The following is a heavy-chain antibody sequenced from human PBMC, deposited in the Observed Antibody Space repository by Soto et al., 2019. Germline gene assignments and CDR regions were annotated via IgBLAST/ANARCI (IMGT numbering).Heavy chain of an antibody. V-gene: IGHV3-33*01. CDR1: GFTFSSYG. CDR3: ARQIRDMAAAGKGFDY. Sequence: PGGSLRLSCAASGFTFSSYGMHWVRQAPGKGLEWVAVIWYDGSNKYYADSVKGRFTISRDNSKNTLYLQMHSLRAEDTAVYYCARQIRDMAAAGKGFDYWGQGTLVTVSS. D-gene: IGHD6-13*01. J-gene: IGHJ4*02. CDR2: IWYDGSNK.